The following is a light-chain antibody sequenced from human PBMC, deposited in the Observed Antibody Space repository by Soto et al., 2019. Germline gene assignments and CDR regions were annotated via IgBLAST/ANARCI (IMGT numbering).Light chain of an antibody. J-gene: IGLJ2*01. CDR2: DNS. Sequence: QSVLTQPPSVSAAPGHKVTISCSGSSSNIGNNYVSWYQQLPGTAPKLLTYDNSKRPSGIPDRFSGSKSGTSATLGITGLQTGDEADYYCGTWDSSLSAAVFGGGTKLTVL. CDR3: GTWDSSLSAAV. CDR1: SSNIGNNY. V-gene: IGLV1-51*01.